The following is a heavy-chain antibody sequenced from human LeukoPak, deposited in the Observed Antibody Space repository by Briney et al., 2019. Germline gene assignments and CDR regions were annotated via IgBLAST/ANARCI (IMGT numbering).Heavy chain of an antibody. CDR2: INPSGGST. J-gene: IGHJ4*02. CDR1: GYTFTTYY. CDR3: ARDGVVRALPFDY. Sequence: ASVKVSCKASGYTFTTYYMHWVRQAPGQGLEWMGIINPSGGSTTYAQKFQGRVTMTRDTSTSTVYMELSSLRSEDTAVYYCARDGVVRALPFDYWGQGTLVTVSS. D-gene: IGHD1-26*01. V-gene: IGHV1-46*01.